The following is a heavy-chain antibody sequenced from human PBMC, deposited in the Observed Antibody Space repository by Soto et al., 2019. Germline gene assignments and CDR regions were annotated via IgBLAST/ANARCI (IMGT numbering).Heavy chain of an antibody. J-gene: IGHJ4*02. CDR2: ISAYNGNT. CDR3: ARVFSQGVPAAESDY. CDR1: GYTFTSYG. Sequence: QVPLVQSGAEVKKPGASVKVSCKASGYTFTSYGISWVRQAPGQGLEWMGWISAYNGNTNYAQKLQGRVTMTTDTSTSTAYMELRSLRSDDTAVYYCARVFSQGVPAAESDYWGQGTLVTVSS. D-gene: IGHD2-2*01. V-gene: IGHV1-18*01.